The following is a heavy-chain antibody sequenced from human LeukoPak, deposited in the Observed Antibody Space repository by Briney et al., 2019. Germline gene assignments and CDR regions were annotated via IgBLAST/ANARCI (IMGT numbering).Heavy chain of an antibody. CDR2: INPNSGGT. V-gene: IGHV1-2*02. CDR3: ARALPPPGYFSFDY. D-gene: IGHD3-22*01. J-gene: IGHJ4*02. Sequence: GASVKVSCKASGYTFTGYYMHWVRQAPGQGLEWMGWINPNSGGTNYAQKFQGRVTMTRDTSISTAYMELSRLRSDDTAVYYCARALPPPGYFSFDYWGQGTLVTVSS. CDR1: GYTFTGYY.